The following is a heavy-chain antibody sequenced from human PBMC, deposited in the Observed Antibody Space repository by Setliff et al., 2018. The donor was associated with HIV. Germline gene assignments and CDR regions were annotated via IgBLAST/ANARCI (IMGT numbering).Heavy chain of an antibody. CDR1: DDPIRSYY. Sequence: LSLTWYVTDDPIRSYYWSWVRQPAGKGLEWIGRLYVSGDTNYNPSLKSRVTMSLDTSKKHFSLKLKSVTAADTAVYYCALTGHRLLRGYMDVWGKGTTVTVSS. CDR2: LYVSGDT. V-gene: IGHV4-4*07. D-gene: IGHD2-15*01. J-gene: IGHJ6*03. CDR3: ALTGHRLLRGYMDV.